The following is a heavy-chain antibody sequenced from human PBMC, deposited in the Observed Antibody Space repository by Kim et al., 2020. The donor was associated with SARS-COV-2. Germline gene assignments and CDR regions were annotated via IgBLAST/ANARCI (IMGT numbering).Heavy chain of an antibody. D-gene: IGHD3-16*02. V-gene: IGHV3-30*18. CDR1: GFTFSSYG. CDR2: ISYDGSNK. Sequence: GGSLRLSCAASGFTFSSYGMHWVRQAPGKGLEWVAVISYDGSNKYYADSVKGRFTISRDNSKNTLYLQMNSLRAEDTAVYYCAKEESPYYDYVWGSYLLGPLDAFDYWGQGTLVTVSS. J-gene: IGHJ4*02. CDR3: AKEESPYYDYVWGSYLLGPLDAFDY.